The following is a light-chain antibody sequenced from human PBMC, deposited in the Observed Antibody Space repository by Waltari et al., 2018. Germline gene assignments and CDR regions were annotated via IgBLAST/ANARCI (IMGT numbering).Light chain of an antibody. Sequence: EIVMTQSPATLSVSPGQSATLSCRASQSVGTNLAWYEQKPGQAPRLRIYGASTRATGNPARFRGSGAGTEFTLTISSLQSEDFAVYYCQQYDNWPPLTFGGGTKVEIK. V-gene: IGKV3-15*01. J-gene: IGKJ4*01. CDR1: QSVGTN. CDR3: QQYDNWPPLT. CDR2: GAS.